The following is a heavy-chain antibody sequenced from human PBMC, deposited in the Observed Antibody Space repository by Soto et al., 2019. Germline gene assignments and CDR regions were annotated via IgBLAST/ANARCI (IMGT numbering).Heavy chain of an antibody. CDR1: GGSISNYY. CDR2: IYNGGST. Sequence: SETLSLTCTVSGGSISNYYWSWIRQPPGKGLEWIGYIYNGGSTNYNPSLKSRVTMSVDTSKNQFSLRLSSVTAADTAVYYCAREGSGVATYYYYMDVWGKGITVTVSS. J-gene: IGHJ6*03. V-gene: IGHV4-59*01. CDR3: AREGSGVATYYYYMDV. D-gene: IGHD5-12*01.